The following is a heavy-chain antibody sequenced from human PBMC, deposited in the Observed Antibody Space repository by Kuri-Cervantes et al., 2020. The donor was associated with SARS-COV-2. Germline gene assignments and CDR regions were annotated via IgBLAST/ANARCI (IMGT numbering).Heavy chain of an antibody. V-gene: IGHV3-74*01. D-gene: IGHD1-1*01. Sequence: GGSLRLSCAASGFTFSSYWMHWVRQAPGKGLVWVSRINSDGSSTSYADSVKGRFTISRDNAKNTLYLQMNSLRAEDTAVYYCAKDPSGSRNYYYYYMDVWGKGTTVTVSS. CDR2: INSDGSST. CDR3: AKDPSGSRNYYYYYMDV. J-gene: IGHJ6*03. CDR1: GFTFSSYW.